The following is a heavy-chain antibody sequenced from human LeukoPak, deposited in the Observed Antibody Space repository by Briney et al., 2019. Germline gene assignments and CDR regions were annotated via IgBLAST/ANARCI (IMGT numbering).Heavy chain of an antibody. CDR3: ARDASITIFGVVINYYYYGMDV. CDR2: INSDGSST. Sequence: GGSLRLSCAASGFTFSSYAMSWVRQAPGKGLEWVSRINSDGSSTSYADSVKGRFTISRDNAKNTLYLQMNSLRAEDTAVYYCARDASITIFGVVINYYYYGMDVWGQGTTVTVSS. CDR1: GFTFSSYA. V-gene: IGHV3-74*01. D-gene: IGHD3-3*01. J-gene: IGHJ6*02.